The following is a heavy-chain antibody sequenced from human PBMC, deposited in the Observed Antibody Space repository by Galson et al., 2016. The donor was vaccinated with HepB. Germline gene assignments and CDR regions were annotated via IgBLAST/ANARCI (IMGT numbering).Heavy chain of an antibody. CDR2: IKQDGSEK. CDR1: GFTFSSCW. Sequence: SLRLSCAASGFTFSSCWMTWVRQAPGKGLEWVANIKQDGSEKYYVDSVKGRFTISRDNAKNSLYLQMNSLRAEDTAVYYRAREGLSDYGDYKYYYYALDVWGQGILVTVSS. V-gene: IGHV3-7*01. J-gene: IGHJ6*02. D-gene: IGHD4-17*01. CDR3: AREGLSDYGDYKYYYYALDV.